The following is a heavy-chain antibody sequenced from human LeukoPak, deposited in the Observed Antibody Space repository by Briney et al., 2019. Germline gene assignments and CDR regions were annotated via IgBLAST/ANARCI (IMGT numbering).Heavy chain of an antibody. CDR1: NGSFSDYY. J-gene: IGHJ3*01. Sequence: SETLSLTCAVYNGSFSDYYWNWIRQSPGKGLEWIGEVTHTGNTNYNPSLKNRVTISVDTSKKQFSLKVSSVTAADTAVYYCARGWNSGYNYGYHGAFDVWGQGTMVTVSS. CDR2: VTHTGNT. D-gene: IGHD5-18*01. V-gene: IGHV4-34*01. CDR3: ARGWNSGYNYGYHGAFDV.